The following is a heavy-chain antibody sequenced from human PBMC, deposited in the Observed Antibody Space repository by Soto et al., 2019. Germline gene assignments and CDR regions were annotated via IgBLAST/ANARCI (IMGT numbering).Heavy chain of an antibody. J-gene: IGHJ5*02. D-gene: IGHD2-15*01. CDR1: GVSFNSYD. Sequence: GGSLRLSCAASGVSFNSYDMHWVRQAPGKGPERVAIISYDGSNTYYSDSVRGRFTISRDNSKDTLYLQMHSLRSEDTAIYYCARISRYCSGGDCHAWGQGTQVTVSS. CDR2: ISYDGSNT. CDR3: ARISRYCSGGDCHA. V-gene: IGHV3-30*03.